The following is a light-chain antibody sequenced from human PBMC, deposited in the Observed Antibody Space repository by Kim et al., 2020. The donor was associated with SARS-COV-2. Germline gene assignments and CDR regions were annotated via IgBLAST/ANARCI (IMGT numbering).Light chain of an antibody. J-gene: IGKJ1*01. Sequence: EIVLTQSPGTLSLSPGERVTLSCRASQIVSSNYLAWYQQKPGQAPRLLIYDTSFRATGIPDRFSGSGSGTDVTLTVSRLEPEDFALYYCQQYSSSPVTFGQGTKVDIK. V-gene: IGKV3-20*01. CDR3: QQYSSSPVT. CDR1: QIVSSNY. CDR2: DTS.